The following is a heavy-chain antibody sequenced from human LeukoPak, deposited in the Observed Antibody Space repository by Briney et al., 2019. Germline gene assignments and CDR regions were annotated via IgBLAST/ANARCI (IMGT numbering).Heavy chain of an antibody. D-gene: IGHD4-17*01. CDR2: IYSGGTT. J-gene: IGHJ3*02. Sequence: GSLRLSCAASGFTVSSNYMSWVRQAPGKGLEWVSVIYSGGTTYYADSVKGRFTISRDNSNNTLYLQMNSLRADDTAVYYCARGPVTKFEIWGQGTILTVSS. CDR1: GFTVSSNY. V-gene: IGHV3-53*01. CDR3: ARGPVTKFEI.